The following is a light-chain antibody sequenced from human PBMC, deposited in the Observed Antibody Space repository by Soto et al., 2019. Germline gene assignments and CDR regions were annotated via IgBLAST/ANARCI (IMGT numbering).Light chain of an antibody. CDR3: QQRSDWPPS. CDR1: QSVRNY. Sequence: EIVLTQSPATLSLSPGERATLSCRASQSVRNYLAWYQQKPGQVPRLLIYDTSNRAAGIPARFSGSGSGTDFTLTISSLEPEDFALYVCQQRSDWPPSFGPGTKVDIK. CDR2: DTS. J-gene: IGKJ3*01. V-gene: IGKV3-11*01.